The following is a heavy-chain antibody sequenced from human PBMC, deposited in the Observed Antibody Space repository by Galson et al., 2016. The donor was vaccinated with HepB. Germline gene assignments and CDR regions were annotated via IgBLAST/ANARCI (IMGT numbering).Heavy chain of an antibody. D-gene: IGHD5-24*01. CDR1: GFTFSTYA. V-gene: IGHV3-30-3*01. J-gene: IGHJ6*02. Sequence: SLRLSCAASGFTFSTYAMHWVRQAPGKGLEWVAVISYEGRHKHYRASVKGRFTISRDNSKHTLYLQMHCLRREETAVYYCARPRRWPQYYYGLDVWGQGTTGTFSS. CDR3: ARPRRWPQYYYGLDV. CDR2: ISYEGRHK.